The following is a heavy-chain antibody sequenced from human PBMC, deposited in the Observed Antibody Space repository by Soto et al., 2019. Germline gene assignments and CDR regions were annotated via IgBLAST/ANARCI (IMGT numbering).Heavy chain of an antibody. CDR3: ARVIDFWSRDKYYFEY. V-gene: IGHV4-31*03. CDR2: IYYSGST. CDR1: GGSISSGGYY. D-gene: IGHD3-3*01. J-gene: IGHJ4*02. Sequence: SETLSLTCTVSGGSISSGGYYWSWIRQHPGKGLEWIGYIYYSGSTYYNPSLKSRVTISVDTSKNQFSPKLSSVTAADTAVYYCARVIDFWSRDKYYFEYWGQGTRVTVSS.